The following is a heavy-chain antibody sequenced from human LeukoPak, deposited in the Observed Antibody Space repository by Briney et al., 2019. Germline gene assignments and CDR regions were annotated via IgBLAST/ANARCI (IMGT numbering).Heavy chain of an antibody. Sequence: SQTLSLTCAISGGSVSSNSAAWNWIRQSPSRGLEWLGRTYYRSKWYNDYAESVKSRITINPDTSKNQFSLQLNSVTPEDTAVYYCTRDEQWLVYFDYWGQGTLVTVSS. CDR2: TYYRSKWYN. CDR3: TRDEQWLVYFDY. CDR1: GGSVSSNSAA. D-gene: IGHD6-19*01. J-gene: IGHJ4*02. V-gene: IGHV6-1*01.